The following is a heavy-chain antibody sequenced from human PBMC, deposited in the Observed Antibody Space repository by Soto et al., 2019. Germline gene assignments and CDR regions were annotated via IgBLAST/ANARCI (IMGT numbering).Heavy chain of an antibody. CDR1: GYTSSNFW. J-gene: IGHJ4*02. Sequence: GESLKISCQCSGYTSSNFWIGWVRQLPGQGLEWMGIIYPGDHETRYSPSFLGKVTISAEKSINTAYLQWSSLEASDSAFYFCARSPSSSPYFDVWGQGALVTVSS. CDR2: IYPGDHET. CDR3: ARSPSSSPYFDV. D-gene: IGHD6-13*01. V-gene: IGHV5-51*01.